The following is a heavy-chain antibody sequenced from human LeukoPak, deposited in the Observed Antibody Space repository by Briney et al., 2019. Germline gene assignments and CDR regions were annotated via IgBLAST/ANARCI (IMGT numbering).Heavy chain of an antibody. CDR2: VHLGGST. J-gene: IGHJ4*02. V-gene: IGHV4-4*02. Sequence: SETLSLTCGVSGGSISSTNWWTWVRQPPGEGLEWIGEVHLGGSTNYNPSLESRVTIPVDKSENHISLKLTPVTAADTAVYYCAREGGPYRPLDYSGQGTLVTVSS. CDR3: AREGGPYRPLDY. CDR1: GGSISSTNW.